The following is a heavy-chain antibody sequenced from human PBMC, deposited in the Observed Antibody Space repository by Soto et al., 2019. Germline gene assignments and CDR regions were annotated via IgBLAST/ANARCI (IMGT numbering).Heavy chain of an antibody. CDR2: ISASGDGT. J-gene: IGHJ4*02. D-gene: IGHD3-10*01. CDR1: GFTFSSFA. V-gene: IGHV3-23*01. Sequence: EVQLLESGGGLVQPGGSLRLSCAASGFTFSSFAMSWVRQAPGKGLEWVSAISASGDGTYYADSVKGRFTISRDNSKNTLYLQMSSLRAEDTAVYYCAKVDGFLWFELDCWGQGTLVTVSS. CDR3: AKVDGFLWFELDC.